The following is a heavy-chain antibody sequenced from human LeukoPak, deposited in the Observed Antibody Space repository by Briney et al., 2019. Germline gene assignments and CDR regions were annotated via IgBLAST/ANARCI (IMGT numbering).Heavy chain of an antibody. CDR3: ARPIYGSRGYYYHYFDCWGQGTLVTVSSGMDV. CDR1: GYSFTNYW. CDR2: IYPGDSDT. J-gene: IGHJ6*02. Sequence: HGESLKISCKGSGYSFTNYWIGWVRQMPGKGLEWMGIIYPGDSDTRHSPSFQGQVTISADKSISTAYLQWSSLKASDTAMYYCARPIYGSRGYYYHYFDCWGQGTLVTVSSGMDVWGQGTTVTVSS. V-gene: IGHV5-51*01. D-gene: IGHD3-22*01.